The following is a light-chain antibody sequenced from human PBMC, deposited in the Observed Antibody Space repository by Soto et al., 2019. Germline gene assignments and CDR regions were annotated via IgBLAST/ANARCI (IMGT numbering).Light chain of an antibody. CDR2: AAS. CDR1: QDIRSF. Sequence: DIHLTQSPSFLSASVGDRVTITCRSSQDIRSFLAWYQQKAGKAPNLLIYAASTLQSGVPSRFSGSGSGTEFTLTISGLQPEDLATYYCQQLNSYPLTFGGGTKVDIK. CDR3: QQLNSYPLT. V-gene: IGKV1-9*01. J-gene: IGKJ4*01.